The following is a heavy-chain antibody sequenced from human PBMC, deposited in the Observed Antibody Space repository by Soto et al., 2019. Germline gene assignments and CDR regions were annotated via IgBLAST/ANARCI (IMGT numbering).Heavy chain of an antibody. V-gene: IGHV4-31*03. CDR2: IYYSGST. Sequence: QVQLQESGPGLVKPSQTLSLACTVSGGSISSGGYYWSWIRQHPGKGLEWIGYIYYSGSTYYNPSLKSRVTISVDTSKNQFSLKLSSVTAADTAVYYCARDVARGGNFDYWGQGTLVTVSS. CDR1: GGSISSGGYY. J-gene: IGHJ4*02. D-gene: IGHD3-16*01. CDR3: ARDVARGGNFDY.